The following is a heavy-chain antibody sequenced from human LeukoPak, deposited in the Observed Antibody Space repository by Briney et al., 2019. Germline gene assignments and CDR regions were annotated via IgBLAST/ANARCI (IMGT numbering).Heavy chain of an antibody. CDR2: IRSKPHNYAT. J-gene: IGHJ4*02. D-gene: IGHD5/OR15-5a*01. CDR3: TPVVGDMVFTNAY. V-gene: IGHV3-73*01. Sequence: GGSLKLSCAASGFTFSDSAMHWVRQASGKGLEWVGRIRSKPHNYATAYAAPVKGRFTLSRDDSENTAFLQMNSLRTEDAAVYYCTPVVGDMVFTNAYWGQGTLVTVSS. CDR1: GFTFSDSA.